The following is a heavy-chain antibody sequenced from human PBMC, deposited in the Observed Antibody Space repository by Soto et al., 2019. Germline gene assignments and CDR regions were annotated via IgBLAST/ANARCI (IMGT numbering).Heavy chain of an antibody. J-gene: IGHJ4*02. D-gene: IGHD6-13*01. CDR3: ARDPSSSWYRYFDY. CDR1: GFTFSDYY. CDR2: ISSSGSTI. Sequence: LRLSCAASGFTFSDYYMSWIRQAPGKGLEWVSYISSSGSTIYYADSVKGRFTISRDNAKNSLYLQMNSLRAEDTAVYYCARDPSSSWYRYFDYWGQGTLVTVSS. V-gene: IGHV3-11*01.